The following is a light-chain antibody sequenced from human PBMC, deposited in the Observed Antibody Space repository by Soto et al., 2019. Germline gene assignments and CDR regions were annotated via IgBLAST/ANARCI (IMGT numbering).Light chain of an antibody. Sequence: IVLTQSPGSLSLSPGERATLSCRASQSVSGSFLAWYQQKPGQAPRLLIYDASTRATGIPDRFSGSGSGTDFTLTISRLEPEDFAVYYCQQYCRFPPFTFGPGTKVDIK. J-gene: IGKJ3*01. CDR3: QQYCRFPPFT. CDR1: QSVSGSF. V-gene: IGKV3-20*01. CDR2: DAS.